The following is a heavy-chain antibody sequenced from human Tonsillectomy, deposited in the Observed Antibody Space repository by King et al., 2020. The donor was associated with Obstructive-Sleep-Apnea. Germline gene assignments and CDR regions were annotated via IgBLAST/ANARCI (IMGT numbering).Heavy chain of an antibody. CDR3: ASGVVMVVAATRGWSFDP. V-gene: IGHV4-34*01. CDR2: INHSGST. J-gene: IGHJ5*02. Sequence: VQLQQWGTGLLKPSETLSLTCAVYGGSFSDYYWSWIRQPPGKGLEWIGEINHSGSTNYNPSLKSRVTISVDTSKNQFSLKLSSVTAADTAVYYCASGVVMVVAATRGWSFDPWGQGTLVTVSS. D-gene: IGHD2-15*01. CDR1: GGSFSDYY.